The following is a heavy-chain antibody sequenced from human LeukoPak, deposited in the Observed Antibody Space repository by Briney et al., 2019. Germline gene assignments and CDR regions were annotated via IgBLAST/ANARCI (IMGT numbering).Heavy chain of an antibody. J-gene: IGHJ5*02. D-gene: IGHD6-13*01. CDR1: GGSISSSSYY. CDR3: ARERSGSSWYWVGWFDP. CDR2: IYHSGST. Sequence: PSETLSLTCTVSGGSISSSSYYWGWIRQPPGKGLEWIGSIYHSGSTYYNPSLKSRVTISVDTSKNQFSLKLSSVTAADTAVYYCARERSGSSWYWVGWFDPWGQGTLVTVSS. V-gene: IGHV4-39*07.